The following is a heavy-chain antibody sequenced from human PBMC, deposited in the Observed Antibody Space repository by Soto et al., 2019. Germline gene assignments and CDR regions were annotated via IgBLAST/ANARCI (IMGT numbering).Heavy chain of an antibody. V-gene: IGHV4-59*01. Sequence: SETLSLTCTVSGGSISSYYWSWIRQPPGKGLEWIGYIYYSGSTNYNPSLKSRVTISVDTSKNQFSLKLSSVTAADTAVYYCARVRYYYDSSGYETPYYFEYWGQGTLVTVAS. CDR3: ARVRYYYDSSGYETPYYFEY. J-gene: IGHJ4*02. CDR1: GGSISSYY. D-gene: IGHD3-22*01. CDR2: IYYSGST.